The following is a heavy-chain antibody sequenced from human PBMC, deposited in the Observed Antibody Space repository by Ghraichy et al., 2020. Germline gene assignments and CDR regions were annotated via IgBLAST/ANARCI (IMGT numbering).Heavy chain of an antibody. CDR1: GFTFSSYS. Sequence: GGSLRLSCAASGFTFSSYSMNWVRQAPGKGLEWVSSISSSSSYIYYADSVKGRFTISRDNAKNSLYLQMNSLRAEDTAVYYCARGNLESSGWTDWGQGTLVTVSS. V-gene: IGHV3-21*01. CDR3: ARGNLESSGWTD. CDR2: ISSSSSYI. D-gene: IGHD6-19*01. J-gene: IGHJ4*02.